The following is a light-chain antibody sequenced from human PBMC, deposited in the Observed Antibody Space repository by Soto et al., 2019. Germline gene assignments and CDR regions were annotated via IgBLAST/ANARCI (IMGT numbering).Light chain of an antibody. CDR1: QSVSSY. J-gene: IGKJ5*01. Sequence: PGGRATLSFRASQSVSSYLAWYQQKPGQAPRLLLYDASNRATGIPARFSGSGSGTDFTLTISRLEPEDFAVYYCQQRSNWPLITFGQGTRLEI. CDR2: DAS. V-gene: IGKV3-11*01. CDR3: QQRSNWPLIT.